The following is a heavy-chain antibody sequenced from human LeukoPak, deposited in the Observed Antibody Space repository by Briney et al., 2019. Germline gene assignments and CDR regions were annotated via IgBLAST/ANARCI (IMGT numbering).Heavy chain of an antibody. Sequence: RSGGSLRLSCAASGLTFRNYAMSWVRQAPGKGLEWVSGINWNGGSTNYADSVKGRFTISRDNTKNSLYLQMNSLRAEDTALYYCARDRSHCSGGSCYPLGDYWGQGTLVTVSS. CDR1: GLTFRNYA. D-gene: IGHD2-15*01. CDR3: ARDRSHCSGGSCYPLGDY. V-gene: IGHV3-20*04. CDR2: INWNGGST. J-gene: IGHJ4*02.